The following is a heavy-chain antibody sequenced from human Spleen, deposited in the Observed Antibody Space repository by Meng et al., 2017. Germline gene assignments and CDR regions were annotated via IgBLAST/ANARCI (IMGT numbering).Heavy chain of an antibody. CDR1: GGSFSDYY. J-gene: IGHJ2*01. D-gene: IGHD3-10*01. Sequence: HVPVQQWGAGLVKPSETLSLTFVVSGGSFSDYYWSWIRQPPGKGLEWIGRVYISGSTNYNPSLKSRVTISVDTSKNQFSLKLSSVTAADTAVYYCARGLYYGSGSWYFDLWGRGTLVTVSS. V-gene: IGHV4-34*01. CDR2: VYISGST. CDR3: ARGLYYGSGSWYFDL.